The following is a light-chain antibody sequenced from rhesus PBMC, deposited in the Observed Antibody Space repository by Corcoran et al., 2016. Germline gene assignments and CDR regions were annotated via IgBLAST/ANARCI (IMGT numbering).Light chain of an antibody. CDR3: QQYNSDPYS. V-gene: IGKV1-37*01. Sequence: DIQMTQSPSSLSASVGDSVTITCRASQGIRSFLAWYQQKPGKAPKTLIRYASNLERGVPSRFSGSGSGTDCTLTISSLQPEEFATYYCQQYNSDPYSFGQGTKVEIK. CDR1: QGIRSF. CDR2: YAS. J-gene: IGKJ2*01.